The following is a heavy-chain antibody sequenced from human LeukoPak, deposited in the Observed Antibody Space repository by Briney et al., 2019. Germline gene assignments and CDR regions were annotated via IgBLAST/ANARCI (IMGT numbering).Heavy chain of an antibody. CDR1: GGSFSGYY. CDR3: ARGPRGNFDY. J-gene: IGHJ4*02. D-gene: IGHD3-10*01. CDR2: INHSGST. Sequence: PSETLSLTCAVYGGSFSGYYWSWIRQPPGKGLEWIGEINHSGSTNYNPSLKSRVTISVDTSKNQFSLKLSSVTAADTAVYYCARGPRGNFDYWGQGTLVTVSS. V-gene: IGHV4-34*01.